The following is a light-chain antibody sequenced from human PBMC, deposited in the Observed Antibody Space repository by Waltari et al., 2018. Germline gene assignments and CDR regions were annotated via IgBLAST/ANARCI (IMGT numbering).Light chain of an antibody. Sequence: SSELTQDPAVSVALGQTVRITCQGDSPRRSYAKWYQHRPGQAPILVLYGQNNRPSGIPDRFSGSTSGNTASVTITRAQAEDEGDYFCHSRDTTSTRLFGGGTRVTV. V-gene: IGLV3-19*01. CDR1: SPRRSY. J-gene: IGLJ2*01. CDR2: GQN. CDR3: HSRDTTSTRL.